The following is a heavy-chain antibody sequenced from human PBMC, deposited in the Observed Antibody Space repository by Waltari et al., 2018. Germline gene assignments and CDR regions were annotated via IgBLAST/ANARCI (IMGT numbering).Heavy chain of an antibody. Sequence: QLQLQESGPGLVKPSETLSLTCTVPGGSISSSSYYWGWISPPPGQGLEWIGSIYYSGSTYYNPSLKSRVTISVDTSKNQFSLKLSSVTAADTAVYYCARRYCSSTSCYMGYNWFDPWGQGTLVTVSS. CDR1: GGSISSSSYY. D-gene: IGHD2-2*02. CDR3: ARRYCSSTSCYMGYNWFDP. J-gene: IGHJ5*02. CDR2: IYYSGST. V-gene: IGHV4-39*01.